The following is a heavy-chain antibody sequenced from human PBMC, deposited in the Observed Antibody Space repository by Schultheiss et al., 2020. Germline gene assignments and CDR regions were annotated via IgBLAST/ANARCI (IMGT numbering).Heavy chain of an antibody. D-gene: IGHD2-15*01. CDR3: ARDTLGYCSGGSCPSSTYYFDY. CDR2: ISSSSSYI. V-gene: IGHV3-21*01. CDR1: GFTFSSYS. J-gene: IGHJ4*02. Sequence: GGSLRLSCAASGFTFSSYSMNWVRQAPGKGLEWVSSISSSSSYIYYADSVKGRFTISRDNAKNSLYLQMNSLRAEDTAVYYCARDTLGYCSGGSCPSSTYYFDYWGQGTLVTVSS.